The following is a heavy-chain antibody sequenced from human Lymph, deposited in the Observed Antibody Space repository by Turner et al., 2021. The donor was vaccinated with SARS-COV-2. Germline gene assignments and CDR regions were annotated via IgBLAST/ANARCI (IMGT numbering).Heavy chain of an antibody. V-gene: IGHV1-46*01. CDR3: ARVGPGGFDY. J-gene: IGHJ4*02. D-gene: IGHD2-15*01. CDR2: INPSGDST. CDR1: GYTFTSYY. Sequence: QVQLVQSGAEVKKPGASVKVSCKAAGYTFTSYYMHWVRQAPGQALEWNGIINPSGDSTSYAQKFQGRVTMTRDTSTSTVYMELGSLRSEDTAVYYCARVGPGGFDYWGQGTPVTVSS.